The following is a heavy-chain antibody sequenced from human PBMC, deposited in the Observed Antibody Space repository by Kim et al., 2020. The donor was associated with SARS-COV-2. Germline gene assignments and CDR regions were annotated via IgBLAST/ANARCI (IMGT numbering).Heavy chain of an antibody. CDR1: GFTFSSYA. CDR3: ARGGWYQLLISDYAFDI. CDR2: ISYDGSNK. Sequence: GGSLRLSCAASGFTFSSYAMHWVRQAPGKGLEWVAVISYDGSNKYYADSVKGRFTISRDNSKNTLYLQMNSLRAEDTAVYYCARGGWYQLLISDYAFDIWGQGAIVTVSS. V-gene: IGHV3-30-3*01. D-gene: IGHD2-2*01. J-gene: IGHJ3*02.